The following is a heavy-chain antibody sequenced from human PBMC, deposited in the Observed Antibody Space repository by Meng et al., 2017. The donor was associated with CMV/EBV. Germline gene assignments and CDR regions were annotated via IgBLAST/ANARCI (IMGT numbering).Heavy chain of an antibody. V-gene: IGHV3-7*01. CDR2: IKQDGSEK. CDR1: GFTFSSYW. CDR3: ARWGRWLQFFDY. D-gene: IGHD5-24*01. J-gene: IGHJ4*02. Sequence: GESLKISCAASGFTFSSYWMSWVRQAPGKGLEWVANIKQDGSEKYYVDSVKGRFTISRDNAENSLYLQMNSLRAEDTAVYYCARWGRWLQFFDYWGQGTLVTVSS.